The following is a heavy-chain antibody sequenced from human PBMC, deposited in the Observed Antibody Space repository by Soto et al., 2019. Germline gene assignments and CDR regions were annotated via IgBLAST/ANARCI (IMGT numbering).Heavy chain of an antibody. D-gene: IGHD5-18*01. J-gene: IGHJ4*02. CDR1: GFTFSSYA. Sequence: GGSLRLSCAASGFTFSSYAMSWVRQAPGKGLEWVSAISGSGGSTYYADSVKGRFTISRDNSKNTLYLQMNSLRAEDTAVYYCAKDTRIQLWFSCFDYWGQGTLVTVSS. V-gene: IGHV3-23*01. CDR2: ISGSGGST. CDR3: AKDTRIQLWFSCFDY.